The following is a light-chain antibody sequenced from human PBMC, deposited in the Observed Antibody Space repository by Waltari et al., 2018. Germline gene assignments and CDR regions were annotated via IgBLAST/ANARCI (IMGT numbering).Light chain of an antibody. CDR1: PAACTSDHY. J-gene: IGLJ3*02. V-gene: IGLV7-46*01. CDR2: DTT. Sequence: QPVVTQEPSLTVSPGGTVPLTFGSSPAACTSDHYPYWFQQKPGQVPRTLIFDTTYKHSWTPARFSGSLLGGKPALTLSGAQPEDEADYYCFFSYSGGWVFGGGTKLTVL. CDR3: FFSYSGGWV.